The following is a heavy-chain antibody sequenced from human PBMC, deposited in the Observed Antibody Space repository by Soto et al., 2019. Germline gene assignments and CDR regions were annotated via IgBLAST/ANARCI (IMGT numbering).Heavy chain of an antibody. Sequence: GVSLRLSCSASGFAFSTYSMNWVRQAPGKGLEWVSSISTSSTFVYYADSQKGRFTISRDDAKNSLYLQMNSLRAEDTALYYCATAGESSRYYFDSWGQGTLVTVSS. V-gene: IGHV3-21*01. CDR1: GFAFSTYS. CDR3: ATAGESSRYYFDS. D-gene: IGHD3-16*01. J-gene: IGHJ4*02. CDR2: ISTSSTFV.